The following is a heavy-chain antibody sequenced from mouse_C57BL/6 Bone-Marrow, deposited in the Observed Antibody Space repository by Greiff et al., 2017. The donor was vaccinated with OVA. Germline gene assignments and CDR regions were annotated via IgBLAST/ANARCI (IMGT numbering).Heavy chain of an antibody. D-gene: IGHD1-1*01. V-gene: IGHV1-69*01. J-gene: IGHJ3*01. CDR3: AGGGPYGSGFSWFAY. CDR1: GYTFTSYW. CDR2: IDPSDSYT. Sequence: QVQLKQPGAELVLPGASVKLSCKASGYTFTSYWMHWVKQRPGQGLEWIGEIDPSDSYTNYNQKFKGKSTLTVDKSSSTAYMQLSSLTSEDSAVYDDAGGGPYGSGFSWFAYWGQGTLVTVSA.